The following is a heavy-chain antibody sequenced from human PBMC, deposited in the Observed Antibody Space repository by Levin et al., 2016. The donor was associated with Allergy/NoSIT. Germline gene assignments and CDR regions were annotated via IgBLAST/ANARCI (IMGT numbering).Heavy chain of an antibody. V-gene: IGHV3-23*01. CDR1: GFTLSDST. Sequence: GGSLRLSCQVSGFTLSDSTMSWLRQAPGKGLEWVSTISGSGGVTYYVDSVKGRFSISRDTTKNTLYLQMGSLRVEDTAIYYCARERRVTGGDWEYYNWFDPWGQGTLVAVSS. CDR2: ISGSGGVT. CDR3: ARERRVTGGDWEYYNWFDP. D-gene: IGHD2-21*01. J-gene: IGHJ5*02.